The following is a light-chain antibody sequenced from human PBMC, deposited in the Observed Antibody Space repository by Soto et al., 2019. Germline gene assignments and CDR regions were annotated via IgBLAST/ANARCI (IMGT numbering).Light chain of an antibody. CDR1: SSDVGAYTY. CDR3: SSYRSTSTLGV. V-gene: IGLV2-14*03. J-gene: IGLJ1*01. Sequence: QSALTQPASVSGSPGQSITISCSGTSSDVGAYTYVSWYQVHPGEPPKLVIYDVSNRPSGVSNRFSGSKSGNTASLTISGLQAEDEGDYYCSSYRSTSTLGVFGTGTKLTVL. CDR2: DVS.